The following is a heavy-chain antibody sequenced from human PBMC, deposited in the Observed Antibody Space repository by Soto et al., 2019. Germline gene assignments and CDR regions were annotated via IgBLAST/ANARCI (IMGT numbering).Heavy chain of an antibody. Sequence: SETLSLTCAVSGGSISSGGYSWSWIRQPPGKGLEWIGYIYYSGSTNYNPSLKSRVTISVDTSKNQFSLKLSSVTAADTAVYYCASHTAMVTYFDYWGQGTLVTVSS. CDR2: IYYSGST. V-gene: IGHV4-61*08. CDR3: ASHTAMVTYFDY. J-gene: IGHJ4*02. D-gene: IGHD5-18*01. CDR1: GGSISSGGYS.